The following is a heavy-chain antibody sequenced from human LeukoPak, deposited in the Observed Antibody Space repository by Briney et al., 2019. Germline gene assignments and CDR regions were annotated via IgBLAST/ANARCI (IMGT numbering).Heavy chain of an antibody. CDR3: ARTGSTVTMLYPFDH. CDR1: GGSIRSYY. D-gene: IGHD4-17*01. Sequence: SETLSLTCTVSGGSIRSYYWSWIRQPPGKGLEWIGYIYYSGSTNYNPSLKSRVSISVDTSKNQFSLKLSSVTAADTAVYYRARTGSTVTMLYPFDHWGQGTLVTVSS. V-gene: IGHV4-59*01. J-gene: IGHJ4*02. CDR2: IYYSGST.